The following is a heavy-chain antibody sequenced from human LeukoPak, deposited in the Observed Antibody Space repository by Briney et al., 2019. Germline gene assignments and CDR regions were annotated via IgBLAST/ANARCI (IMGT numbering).Heavy chain of an antibody. D-gene: IGHD5-12*01. J-gene: IGHJ4*02. CDR2: ISSRGSTI. CDR3: ESGGRDGYDFDY. Sequence: GGSLRLSCAASGFTFSSYEMNWVRQAPGKGLEGVSYISSRGSTIYYADAGKGRFTKCRDNGENSVYLQMHRMRAEDTDVYYCESGGRDGYDFDYWGQGTLVTVSS. V-gene: IGHV3-48*03. CDR1: GFTFSSYE.